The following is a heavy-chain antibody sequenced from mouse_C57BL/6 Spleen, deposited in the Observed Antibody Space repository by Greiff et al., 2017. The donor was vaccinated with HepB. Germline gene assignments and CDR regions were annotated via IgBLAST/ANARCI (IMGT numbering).Heavy chain of an antibody. CDR3: ARGPAVATGDY. CDR1: GYTFTDSY. Sequence: QVHVKQSGAELVRPGASVTLSCKASGYTFTDSYINWVKQRPGQGLEWIARIYPGSGNTYYTEKFKGKATLTAEKSSSPAYMQLSSLTSEDSAVYFCARGPAVATGDYWGQGTSVTVSS. J-gene: IGHJ4*01. V-gene: IGHV1-76*01. CDR2: IYPGSGNT. D-gene: IGHD1-1*01.